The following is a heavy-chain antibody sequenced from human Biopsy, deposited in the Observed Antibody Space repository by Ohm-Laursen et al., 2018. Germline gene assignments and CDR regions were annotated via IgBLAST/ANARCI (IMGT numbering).Heavy chain of an antibody. J-gene: IGHJ4*02. CDR1: GYPFSNYY. CDR3: ARMEQPHDY. CDR2: INPNSGDT. V-gene: IGHV1-2*06. D-gene: IGHD6-13*01. Sequence: SVKVSCKASGYPFSNYYLFWVRQAPGPRLEWMGRINPNSGDTAFARNFQGRVTMTRDTAISTVYMDLRNLRPDDTAVYFCARMEQPHDYWGQGTLVTVSS.